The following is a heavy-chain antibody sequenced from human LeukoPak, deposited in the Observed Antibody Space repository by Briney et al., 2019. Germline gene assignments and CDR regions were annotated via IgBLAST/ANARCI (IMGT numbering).Heavy chain of an antibody. D-gene: IGHD1-14*01. CDR3: ARLNKPGWFDP. V-gene: IGHV4-39*01. CDR2: IFYTGNT. Sequence: NTSETLSLTCTVSGGSISSDFWSWIRQPPGKGLEWIANIFYTGNTYYNPSLKSRVTISIDTSKNQFSLRLNSVTATDTAVYYCARLNKPGWFDPWGQGTLVTVSS. J-gene: IGHJ5*02. CDR1: GGSISSDF.